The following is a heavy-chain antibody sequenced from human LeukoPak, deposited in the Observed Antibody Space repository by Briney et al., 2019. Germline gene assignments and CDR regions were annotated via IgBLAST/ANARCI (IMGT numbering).Heavy chain of an antibody. CDR1: GGSISSYY. D-gene: IGHD6-13*01. CDR3: ARRGIAAAGYDY. V-gene: IGHV4-59*08. J-gene: IGHJ4*02. CDR2: IYYSGTT. Sequence: MASETLSLTCTVSGGSISSYYWSWIRQPPGKGLEWIGYIYYSGTTNYNPSLKNRVTILVDTSKNQFSLNLSSVIAADTAVYYCARRGIAAAGYDYWGQGTLVTVSS.